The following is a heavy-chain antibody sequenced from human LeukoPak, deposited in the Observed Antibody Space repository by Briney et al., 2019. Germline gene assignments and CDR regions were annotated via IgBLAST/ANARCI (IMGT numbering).Heavy chain of an antibody. CDR2: ITVSGDNT. D-gene: IGHD6-19*01. J-gene: IGHJ6*02. Sequence: GGSLRLSCATSGFTFSSYAVSWVRQAPGKGLEWVSTITVSGDNTHYADSVKGRFTISRDNSKNTLYLQMNSLRAEDTAVYCCAKRHYSSGFYGFDVWGQGTTVTVSS. CDR1: GFTFSSYA. V-gene: IGHV3-23*01. CDR3: AKRHYSSGFYGFDV.